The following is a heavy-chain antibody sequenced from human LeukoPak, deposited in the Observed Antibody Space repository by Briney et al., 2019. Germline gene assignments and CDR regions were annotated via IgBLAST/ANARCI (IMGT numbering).Heavy chain of an antibody. D-gene: IGHD6-25*01. CDR2: LYYTGNT. J-gene: IGHJ6*02. CDR3: ARGSGLGLDV. V-gene: IGHV4-39*01. CDR1: GGSISSSSYY. Sequence: SETLSLTRTVSGGSISSSSYYWGWIRQPPGKGLEWIGNLYYTGNTHYKSSLKSRLTISVDTSRNQFSLKLSSMTAADTAVYYCARGSGLGLDVWGQGTTVTVSS.